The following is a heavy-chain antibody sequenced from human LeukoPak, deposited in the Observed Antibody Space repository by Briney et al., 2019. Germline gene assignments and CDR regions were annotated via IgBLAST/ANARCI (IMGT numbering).Heavy chain of an antibody. J-gene: IGHJ4*02. CDR2: IIPIFGTA. Sequence: ASXKASCKASGGTFSSYAISWVRQAPGQGLEWMGGIIPIFGTANYTQKFQGRVTITADESTSTAYMELSSLRSEDTAVYYCARVSRYYYDISVYYYCYYGGQGTLFTVS. CDR3: ARVSRYYYDISVYYYCYY. V-gene: IGHV1-69*13. CDR1: GGTFSSYA. D-gene: IGHD3-22*01.